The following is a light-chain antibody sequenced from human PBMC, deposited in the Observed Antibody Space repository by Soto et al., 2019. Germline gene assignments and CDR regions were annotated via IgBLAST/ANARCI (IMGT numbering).Light chain of an antibody. J-gene: IGLJ2*01. Sequence: QSALTQPASVSGSPGQSITISCTGSSSDVGAYQFVAWYRHHPGKGPKIIIYDVSHRPSGISNRFSGSKSGDTASLTISGLRAEDEADYYCASYTTTNSLHVVFGGGTKVTVL. CDR1: SSDVGAYQF. V-gene: IGLV2-14*03. CDR2: DVS. CDR3: ASYTTTNSLHVV.